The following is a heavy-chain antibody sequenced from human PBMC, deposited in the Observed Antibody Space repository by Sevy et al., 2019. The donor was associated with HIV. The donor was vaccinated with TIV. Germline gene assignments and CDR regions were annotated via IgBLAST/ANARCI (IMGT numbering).Heavy chain of an antibody. Sequence: SETLSLTCTVSGGSISSGSYYWSWIRQLPGKGLEWIGFIYYSGNTYYNPSLKSPVTISVDTSKNQFSLKLNSVTAADTAVYFCARARHFDILTGYYNYFDYWGQGTLVTVSS. V-gene: IGHV4-31*01. J-gene: IGHJ4*02. CDR2: IYYSGNT. CDR1: GGSISSGSYY. CDR3: ARARHFDILTGYYNYFDY. D-gene: IGHD3-9*01.